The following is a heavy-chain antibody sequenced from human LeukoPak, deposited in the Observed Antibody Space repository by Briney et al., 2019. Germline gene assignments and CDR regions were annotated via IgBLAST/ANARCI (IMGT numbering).Heavy chain of an antibody. J-gene: IGHJ4*02. CDR3: ATTQQWLDGEVDY. CDR2: IYYSGST. D-gene: IGHD6-19*01. V-gene: IGHV4-39*01. Sequence: SGTLSLTCTVSGGSISSSSYYWGWIRQPPGKGLEWIGSIYYSGSTYYNPSLKSRVTISVDTSKNQFSLKLSSVTAADTAVYYCATTQQWLDGEVDYWGQGTLVTVSS. CDR1: GGSISSSSYY.